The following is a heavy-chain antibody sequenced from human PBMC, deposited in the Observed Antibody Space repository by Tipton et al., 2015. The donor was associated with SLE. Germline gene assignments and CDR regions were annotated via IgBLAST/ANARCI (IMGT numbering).Heavy chain of an antibody. J-gene: IGHJ4*02. V-gene: IGHV4-59*12. CDR2: IYYSGST. Sequence: TLSLTCTVSGGSISSYYWSWIRQPPGKGLEWIGYIYYSGSTNYNPSLKSRVTISVDTSKNQFSLKLSSVTAADTAVYYCARDQAGYSSSWYFDYWGQGTLVTVSS. CDR3: ARDQAGYSSSWYFDY. CDR1: GGSISSYY. D-gene: IGHD6-13*01.